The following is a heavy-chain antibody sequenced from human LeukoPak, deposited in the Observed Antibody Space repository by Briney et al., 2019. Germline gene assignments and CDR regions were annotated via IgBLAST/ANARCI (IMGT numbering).Heavy chain of an antibody. CDR2: INHSGST. D-gene: IGHD5-12*01. Sequence: SETLSLTCAVYGGSFSGYYWSWIRQPPGKGLEWIGEINHSGSTNYNPSLKSRVTISVDTSKNQFSLKLSSVTAADTAVYYCARGREMIVTTYYFDYWGQGTLVTVSS. CDR1: GGSFSGYY. J-gene: IGHJ4*02. CDR3: ARGREMIVTTYYFDY. V-gene: IGHV4-34*01.